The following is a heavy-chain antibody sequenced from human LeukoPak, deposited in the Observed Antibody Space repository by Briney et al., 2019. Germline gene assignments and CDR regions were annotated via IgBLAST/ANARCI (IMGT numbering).Heavy chain of an antibody. J-gene: IGHJ4*02. Sequence: GGSLRLSCAASGFTFSNAWMNWVRQAPGKGLEWVSSISSSSSYIYYADSVKGRFTISRDNARNSLYLQMNSLRAEDTAVYYCAIIVGATKDYWGQGTLVTVSS. D-gene: IGHD1-26*01. CDR3: AIIVGATKDY. CDR2: ISSSSSYI. V-gene: IGHV3-21*01. CDR1: GFTFSNAW.